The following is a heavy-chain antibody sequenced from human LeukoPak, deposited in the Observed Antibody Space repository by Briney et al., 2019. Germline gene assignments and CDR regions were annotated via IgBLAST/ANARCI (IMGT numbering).Heavy chain of an antibody. CDR3: AHFKLTIFDS. CDR2: IYWDDDK. Sequence: SGPYAGEPTETLTLTCTFSGFSLSSTGAGVGWIRQPPGKALEWLALIYWDDDKRYSPSLKSKLSIIKDTSKNQVVLTMTNVDPVDAATYYCAHFKLTIFDSWGQGNLVTVSS. J-gene: IGHJ4*02. CDR1: GFSLSSTGAG. D-gene: IGHD3-3*01. V-gene: IGHV2-5*02.